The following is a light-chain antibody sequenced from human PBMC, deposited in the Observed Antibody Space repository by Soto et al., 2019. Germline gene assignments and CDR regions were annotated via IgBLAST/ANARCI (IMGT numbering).Light chain of an antibody. CDR2: GAS. V-gene: IGKV3-15*01. J-gene: IGKJ5*01. CDR1: QSVSSK. CDR3: QQYKNWPPIT. Sequence: EIVMTQSPATLSVSPGERATLSCRASQSVSSKLARYQQKPGQAPRLLIYGASTRATGIPARFSGSGSGTEFTLTISSLQSEDFAVYYCQQYKNWPPITFGQGTRLEIK.